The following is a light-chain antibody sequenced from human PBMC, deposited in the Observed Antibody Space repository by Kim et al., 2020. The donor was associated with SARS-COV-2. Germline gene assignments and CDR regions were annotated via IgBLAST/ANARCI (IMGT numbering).Light chain of an antibody. J-gene: IGLJ1*01. CDR1: SSDVGAYNS. Sequence: PGQSVTISCTGTSSDVGAYNSVSWYQQHPGKAPKLMIYEVSKRPSGVPDRFSGSKSGNTASLTVSGLQAEDEADYYCSSFAGSTSVFGTGTKVTVL. CDR3: SSFAGSTSV. CDR2: EVS. V-gene: IGLV2-8*01.